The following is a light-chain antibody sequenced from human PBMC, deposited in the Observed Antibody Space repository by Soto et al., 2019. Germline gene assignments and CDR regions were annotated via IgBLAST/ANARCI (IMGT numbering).Light chain of an antibody. CDR3: QQRVTWPWT. CDR1: RSVGVY. V-gene: IGKV3-11*01. Sequence: EIVLTQSPATVSVSPGERATLSCRASRSVGVYFAWYQQKPGQAPRLLIYDAFNRATGIPARFSGSGSGTDFTLTISSLQPEDSAVYYCQQRVTWPWTFGRGTKLAIK. CDR2: DAF. J-gene: IGKJ1*01.